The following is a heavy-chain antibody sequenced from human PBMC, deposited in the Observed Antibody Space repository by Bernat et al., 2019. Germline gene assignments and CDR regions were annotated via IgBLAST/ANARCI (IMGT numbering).Heavy chain of an antibody. J-gene: IGHJ4*02. D-gene: IGHD6-6*01. CDR2: VNGDGSST. Sequence: EVQLVESGGGLVQPGGSLRLSCAASGLTFSSFWMHWVRQAPGKGLVWVSRVNGDGSSTSYADSVKGRFTISRDNAKNTLYLQMNSIRAKDTTVYYCAKAEYSSSSRHFDYWGQGTLVTVSS. CDR1: GLTFSSFW. CDR3: AKAEYSSSSRHFDY. V-gene: IGHV3-74*01.